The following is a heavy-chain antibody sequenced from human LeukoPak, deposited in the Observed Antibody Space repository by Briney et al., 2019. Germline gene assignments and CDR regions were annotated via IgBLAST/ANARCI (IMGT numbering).Heavy chain of an antibody. CDR3: ARSPLVVVVAATFEG. J-gene: IGHJ4*02. CDR1: GFTFSSYS. V-gene: IGHV3-21*01. Sequence: PGGSLRLSCAASGFTFSSYSMNWVRQAPGKGLEWVSSISSSSSYIYYADSVKGRFTISRDNAKNSLYLQMNNLRAEDTAVYYCARSPLVVVVAATFEGWGRGTLVTVSS. CDR2: ISSSSSYI. D-gene: IGHD2-15*01.